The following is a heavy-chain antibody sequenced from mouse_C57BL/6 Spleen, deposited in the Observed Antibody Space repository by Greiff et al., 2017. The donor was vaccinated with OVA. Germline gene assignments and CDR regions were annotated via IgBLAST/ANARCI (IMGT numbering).Heavy chain of an antibody. CDR2: IDPSDSYT. CDR1: GYTFTSYW. D-gene: IGHD2-5*01. Sequence: QVQLQQPGAELVMPGASVKLSCKASGYTFTSYWMHWVKQRPGQGLEWIGTIDPSDSYTKYNQKFKGKSKLPTDKSSSTAYMQLSSLTSEYSAVYYCARNYSNYVGAIDYWGQGTSVTVSS. J-gene: IGHJ4*01. CDR3: ARNYSNYVGAIDY. V-gene: IGHV1-69*01.